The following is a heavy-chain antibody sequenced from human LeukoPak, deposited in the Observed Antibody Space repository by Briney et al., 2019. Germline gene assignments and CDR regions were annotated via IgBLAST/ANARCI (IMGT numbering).Heavy chain of an antibody. V-gene: IGHV3-48*04. D-gene: IGHD5-12*01. CDR2: INTSSTTL. Sequence: GGSLRLSCTASGFTFSSYSMNWVRQAPGKGLEWIAYINTSSTTLYYADSVKGRFTISRDNVKNSLYLQMNSLRAEDTAVYYCARWTDSGYDLFFDQWGQGTLVTVSS. J-gene: IGHJ4*02. CDR3: ARWTDSGYDLFFDQ. CDR1: GFTFSSYS.